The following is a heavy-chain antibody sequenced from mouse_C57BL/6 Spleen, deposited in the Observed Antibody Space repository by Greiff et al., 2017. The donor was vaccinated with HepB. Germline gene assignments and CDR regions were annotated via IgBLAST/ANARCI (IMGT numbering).Heavy chain of an antibody. V-gene: IGHV1-53*01. Sequence: QVQLKQPGTELVKPGASVKLSCKASGYTFTSYWMHWVKQRPGQGLEWIGNINPSNGGTNYNEKFKSKATLTVDKSSSTAYMQLSSLTSEDSAVYYCARGQGYGNFWYFDVWGTGTTVTVSS. J-gene: IGHJ1*03. CDR3: ARGQGYGNFWYFDV. CDR1: GYTFTSYW. D-gene: IGHD2-10*02. CDR2: INPSNGGT.